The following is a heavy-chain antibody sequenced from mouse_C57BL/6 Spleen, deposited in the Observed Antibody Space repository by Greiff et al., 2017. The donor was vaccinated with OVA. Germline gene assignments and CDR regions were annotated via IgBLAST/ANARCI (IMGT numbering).Heavy chain of an antibody. CDR2: INPNTGGT. V-gene: IGHV1-26*01. CDR3: ASALDY. CDR1: GYTFTDYY. J-gene: IGHJ2*01. Sequence: EVQLQQSGPELVKPGASVKISCKASGYTFTDYYMNWVKQSHGKSLEWIGDINPNTGGTSYNQKFKGKATLTVDKSSSTAYMELRSLTSEDSAVYYCASALDYWGQGTTLTVSS.